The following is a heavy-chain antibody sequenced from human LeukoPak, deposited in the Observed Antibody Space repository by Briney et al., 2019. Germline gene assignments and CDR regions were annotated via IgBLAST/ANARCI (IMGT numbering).Heavy chain of an antibody. CDR2: IYSSGST. D-gene: IGHD5-12*01. CDR3: ARENSGYDYAFDI. CDR1: GGSISSYH. Sequence: SETLSLTCTVSGGSISSYHWSWIRQPPGKGLQWIGFIYSSGSTNYNTSLKSRVTISVDTSKNHYSLRVSSVTAADAAVYYCARENSGYDYAFDIWGQGTMVTVSS. J-gene: IGHJ3*02. V-gene: IGHV4-59*01.